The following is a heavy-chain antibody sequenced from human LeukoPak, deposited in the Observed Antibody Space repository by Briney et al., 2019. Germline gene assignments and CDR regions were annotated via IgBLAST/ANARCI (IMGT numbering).Heavy chain of an antibody. D-gene: IGHD3-10*01. V-gene: IGHV3-48*03. CDR2: ISSSGSTI. CDR3: ARDPPYYYGSGSYNYYYYYMDV. Sequence: GGSLRLSCAASGFTFSSYEMNWVRQAPGKGLEWVSYISSSGSTIYYADSVKGRLTISRDNAKNSLYLQMNSLRAEDTAVYYCARDPPYYYGSGSYNYYYYYMDVWGKGTTVTVSS. CDR1: GFTFSSYE. J-gene: IGHJ6*03.